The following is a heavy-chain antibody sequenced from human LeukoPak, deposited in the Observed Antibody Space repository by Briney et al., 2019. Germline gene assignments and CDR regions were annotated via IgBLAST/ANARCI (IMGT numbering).Heavy chain of an antibody. CDR1: GFTFSSYS. J-gene: IGHJ4*02. Sequence: PGGSLRLSCAASGFTFSSYSMNWVRQAPGKGLEWISYISPNSRTIYYADSVKGRFTISRDNANNSLSLQMNSLRAEDTAVYYCARGAGSYRPYWGQGTLVTVSS. CDR2: ISPNSRTI. D-gene: IGHD3-16*02. CDR3: ARGAGSYRPY. V-gene: IGHV3-48*04.